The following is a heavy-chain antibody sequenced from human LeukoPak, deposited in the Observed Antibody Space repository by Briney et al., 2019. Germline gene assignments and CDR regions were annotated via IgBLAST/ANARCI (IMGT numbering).Heavy chain of an antibody. Sequence: ASVKVSCKASGFTFTSSAVQWVRQARGQRLEWIGWIVVGSGNTNYAQKFQGRVTLTRDTSTSTVYMELSSLRSEDTAVYYCARDYHGSGSLTTFDYWGQGTLVTVSS. CDR3: ARDYHGSGSLTTFDY. CDR2: IVVGSGNT. V-gene: IGHV1-58*01. CDR1: GFTFTSSA. D-gene: IGHD3-10*01. J-gene: IGHJ4*02.